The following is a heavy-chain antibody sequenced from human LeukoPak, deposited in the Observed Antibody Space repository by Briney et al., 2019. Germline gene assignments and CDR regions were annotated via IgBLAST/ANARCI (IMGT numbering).Heavy chain of an antibody. CDR3: ARDFREYYYDSKGDY. CDR2: ISSSSSYI. Sequence: GGSLRLSCAASGFTFSSYSMNRVRQAPGKGLEWVSSISSSSSYIYYADSVKGRFTISRDNAKNSLYLQMNSLRAEDTAVYYCARDFREYYYDSKGDYWGQGTLVTVSS. V-gene: IGHV3-21*01. D-gene: IGHD3-22*01. CDR1: GFTFSSYS. J-gene: IGHJ4*02.